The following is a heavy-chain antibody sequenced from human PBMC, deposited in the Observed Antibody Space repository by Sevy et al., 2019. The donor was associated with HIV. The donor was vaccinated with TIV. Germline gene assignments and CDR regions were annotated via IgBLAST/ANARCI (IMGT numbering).Heavy chain of an antibody. J-gene: IGHJ4*02. CDR1: GFTFSSYD. Sequence: GGSLRLSCTASGFTFSSYDMNWVRQAPGKGLEWVSKISSSGSSIYYADSVKGRFTISRDNAKNSLNLQMNSLRAEDTAVYYCARDRKQQLVLGFDYWGQGTLVTVSS. CDR3: ARDRKQQLVLGFDY. D-gene: IGHD6-13*01. CDR2: ISSSGSSI. V-gene: IGHV3-48*03.